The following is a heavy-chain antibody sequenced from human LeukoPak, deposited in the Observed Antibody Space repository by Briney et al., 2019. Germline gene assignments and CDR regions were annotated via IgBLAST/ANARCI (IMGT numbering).Heavy chain of an antibody. CDR3: ASALDYYDTRDIDY. CDR2: ISSSSSYI. D-gene: IGHD3-22*01. V-gene: IGHV3-21*01. Sequence: PGGSLRLSCAASGFTFSSYSMNWVRQAPGKGLEWVSSISSSSSYIYYANSVKGRFTISRDNSKNTLYLQMNSLGAEDTAVYYCASALDYYDTRDIDYWGQGTLVTVSS. CDR1: GFTFSSYS. J-gene: IGHJ4*02.